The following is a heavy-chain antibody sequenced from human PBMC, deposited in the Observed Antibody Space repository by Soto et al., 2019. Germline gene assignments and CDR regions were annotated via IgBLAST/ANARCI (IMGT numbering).Heavy chain of an antibody. D-gene: IGHD3-22*01. CDR3: ARLPFGPDSSDY. J-gene: IGHJ4*02. Sequence: ASVKVSCKASGYTFTSYAMHWVRQAPGQRLEWMGWINAGNGNTKYSQKFQGRVTITRDTSASTAYMELSSLRSEDTAVYYCARLPFGPDSSDYWGQGTLVTVSS. V-gene: IGHV1-3*01. CDR2: INAGNGNT. CDR1: GYTFTSYA.